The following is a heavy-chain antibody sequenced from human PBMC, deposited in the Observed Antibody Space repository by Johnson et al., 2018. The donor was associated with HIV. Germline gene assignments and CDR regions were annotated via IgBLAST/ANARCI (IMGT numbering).Heavy chain of an antibody. Sequence: VQLVESGGGVVQPGRSLRLSCAASGFTVSSNYMSWVRQAPGTGLEWVSVIYIGGSTYYADSVKGRFTISRDNSKNTLYLQMNSLRAEDTAVYYCTTGTGYYYGSGSYSHAFDIWGQGTMVTVSS. CDR3: TTGTGYYYGSGSYSHAFDI. CDR2: IYIGGST. J-gene: IGHJ3*02. D-gene: IGHD3-10*01. V-gene: IGHV3-66*02. CDR1: GFTVSSNY.